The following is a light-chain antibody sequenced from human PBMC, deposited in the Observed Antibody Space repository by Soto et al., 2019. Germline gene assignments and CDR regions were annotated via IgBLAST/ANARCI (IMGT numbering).Light chain of an antibody. CDR3: QQYNTYSET. CDR2: DAS. CDR1: QSLSGW. J-gene: IGKJ2*01. V-gene: IGKV1-5*01. Sequence: DIPMTQSPSTLSASVGDRVTITCRASQSLSGWLAWYQQKPGKAPKLLIYDASTLQSGVPSRFSGSRSGAEFTLTISSLQPDDFATYYCQQYNTYSETFGQGTKLEIK.